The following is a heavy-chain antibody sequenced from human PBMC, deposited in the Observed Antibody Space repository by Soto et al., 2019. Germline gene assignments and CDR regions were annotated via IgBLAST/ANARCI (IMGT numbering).Heavy chain of an antibody. CDR2: ITSNSATI. Sequence: EVQLVESGGGLVQPGRSLRLSCGASGFTFDDYALHWVRQAPGKGLEWVSGITSNSATIGYADSVKGRFTISRDNAKNSLYLQMNSLRTEDTALYFCAKSRLYYYYAYIDVWSKGTTVTVSS. V-gene: IGHV3-9*01. CDR1: GFTFDDYA. J-gene: IGHJ6*03. D-gene: IGHD4-17*01. CDR3: AKSRLYYYYAYIDV.